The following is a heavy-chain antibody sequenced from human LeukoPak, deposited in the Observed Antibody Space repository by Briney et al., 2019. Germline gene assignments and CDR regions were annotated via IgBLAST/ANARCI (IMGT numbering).Heavy chain of an antibody. V-gene: IGHV3-7*03. CDR2: IKQDGSET. J-gene: IGHJ4*02. CDR1: GFTFSSYA. Sequence: GGSLRLSCAASGFTFSSYAMSWVRQAPRKGLEWVANIKQDGSETYYVDSVKGRFTISRDNAKNSLYLQMNSLRAEDTAVYYCARDKGDYDTSGSLFVFGGQGTLVTVSS. CDR3: ARDKGDYDTSGSLFVF. D-gene: IGHD3-22*01.